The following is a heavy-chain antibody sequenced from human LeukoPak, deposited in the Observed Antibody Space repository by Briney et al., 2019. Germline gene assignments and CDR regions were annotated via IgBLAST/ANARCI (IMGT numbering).Heavy chain of an antibody. J-gene: IGHJ4*02. V-gene: IGHV3-21*01. CDR3: AREWNRGGYNPEDY. Sequence: GGSLRLSCAASGFTFSRYGMSWVRQAPGKGLEWVSSISSSSSYIYYADSVKGRFTISRDNAKNSLYLQMNSLRAEDTAVYYCAREWNRGGYNPEDYWGQGTLVTVSS. CDR2: ISSSSSYI. CDR1: GFTFSRYG. D-gene: IGHD5-24*01.